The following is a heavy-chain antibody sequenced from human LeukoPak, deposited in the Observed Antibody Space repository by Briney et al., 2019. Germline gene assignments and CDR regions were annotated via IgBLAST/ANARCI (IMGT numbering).Heavy chain of an antibody. D-gene: IGHD2-8*02. J-gene: IGHJ4*02. CDR1: GFTFSSDA. CDR3: AKDYIMWPVGYGNSNYVTVLDY. V-gene: IGHV3-23*01. Sequence: PGGSLRLSCAASGFTFSSDAMSWVRQAPGKGLEWVSAISGSGGSTYYADSVKGRFTISRDNSKNTLYLQMNSLRAEDTAVYYCAKDYIMWPVGYGNSNYVTVLDYWGQGTLVTVSS. CDR2: ISGSGGST.